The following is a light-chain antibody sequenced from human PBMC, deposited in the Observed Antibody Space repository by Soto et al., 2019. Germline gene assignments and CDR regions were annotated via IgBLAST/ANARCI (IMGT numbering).Light chain of an antibody. J-gene: IGKJ2*01. V-gene: IGKV3-20*01. Sequence: EIVLTQSPGTLSLSPGERATLSCRASHIVSGNFLAWYQQRPGQAPRLLIYGASSRAADIPDRFSGSGSGTDFTLTISRLEPEDFAVYFCQQYGNSPGTFGQGTKLEIK. CDR3: QQYGNSPGT. CDR2: GAS. CDR1: HIVSGNF.